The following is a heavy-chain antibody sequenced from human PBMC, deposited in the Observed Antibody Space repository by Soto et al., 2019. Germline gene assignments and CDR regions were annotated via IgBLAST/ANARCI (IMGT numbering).Heavy chain of an antibody. V-gene: IGHV3-21*01. J-gene: IGHJ4*02. CDR3: ARGGIVRYYYDSSGYYPGY. Sequence: GGSLRLSCAASGFTFSSYSMNWVRQAPGKGLEWVSSISSSSSYIYYADSVKGRFTISRDNAKNSLYLQMNSLRAEDTAVYYCARGGIVRYYYDSSGYYPGYWGQGTLVTVSS. CDR1: GFTFSSYS. D-gene: IGHD3-22*01. CDR2: ISSSSSYI.